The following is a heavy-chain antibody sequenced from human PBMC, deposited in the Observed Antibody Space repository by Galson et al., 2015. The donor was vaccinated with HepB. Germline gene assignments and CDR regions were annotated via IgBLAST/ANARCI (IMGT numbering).Heavy chain of an antibody. V-gene: IGHV1-18*01. CDR2: ISAYNGNT. CDR1: GYTFTSYG. Sequence: SVKVSCKASGYTFTSYGISWVRQAPGQGLEWMGWISAYNGNTNYAQKLQGRVTMTTDTSTSTAYMELRSLRSDDTAVYYCARAGYSSSWTTWIVSKTPGDFDYWGQGTLVTVSS. CDR3: ARAGYSSSWTTWIVSKTPGDFDY. D-gene: IGHD6-13*01. J-gene: IGHJ4*02.